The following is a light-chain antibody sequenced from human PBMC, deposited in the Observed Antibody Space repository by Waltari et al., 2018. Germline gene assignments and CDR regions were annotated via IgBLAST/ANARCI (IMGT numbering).Light chain of an antibody. CDR2: TND. J-gene: IGLJ3*02. Sequence: QSVLTQPPSASGTPGQRVTISCSGSSSNIGRNPVNCYQQFPGTSPRLLFYTNDQRPSGVPDRFSASRSGTSASLAISGLRSEDEADYYCAAWDDSLNGQVFGGGTKLTVL. CDR3: AAWDDSLNGQV. CDR1: SSNIGRNP. V-gene: IGLV1-44*01.